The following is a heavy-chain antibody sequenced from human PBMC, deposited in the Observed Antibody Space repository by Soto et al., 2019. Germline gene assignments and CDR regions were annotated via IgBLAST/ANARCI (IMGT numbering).Heavy chain of an antibody. CDR3: ARVGGDQYYYYGMDV. D-gene: IGHD3-16*01. J-gene: IGHJ6*02. V-gene: IGHV3-11*06. CDR2: ISSSSSYT. Sequence: GGSLRLSCAASGFTFSDYYMSWIRQAPGKGLEWVSYISSSSSYTNYADSVKGRFTISRDNAKNSLYLQMNSLRAEDTAVYYCARVGGDQYYYYGMDVWGQGTTVTVSS. CDR1: GFTFSDYY.